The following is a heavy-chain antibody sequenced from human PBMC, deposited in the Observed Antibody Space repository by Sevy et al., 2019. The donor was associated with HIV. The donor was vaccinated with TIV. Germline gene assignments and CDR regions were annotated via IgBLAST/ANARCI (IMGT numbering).Heavy chain of an antibody. J-gene: IGHJ4*02. CDR1: GYSFSSYW. D-gene: IGHD3-22*01. Sequence: GESLKISCKGSGYSFSSYWIGWVRQMPGKGLEWMGMIFPEDSDTTYSPSFQGQVTISADKAITTAYLQWSSLKASDTAMYYCARPAVFYDNSGYSFIDSWGQGTLVTVSS. V-gene: IGHV5-51*01. CDR2: IFPEDSDT. CDR3: ARPAVFYDNSGYSFIDS.